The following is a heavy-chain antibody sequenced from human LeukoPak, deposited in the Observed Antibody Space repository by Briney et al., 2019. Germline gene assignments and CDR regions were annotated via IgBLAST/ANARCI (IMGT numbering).Heavy chain of an antibody. V-gene: IGHV3-74*01. D-gene: IGHD3-22*01. Sequence: GGSLRLSCAASGFTFSSYWMHWVRQAPGKGLVWVSRVKSDGSTNYADSVKGRFTISRDNAKNTVSLQMNSLRAEDTGVYYCARAPSEIGGYYPEYFRHWGQGTLVTVSS. CDR1: GFTFSSYW. J-gene: IGHJ1*01. CDR2: VKSDGST. CDR3: ARAPSEIGGYYPEYFRH.